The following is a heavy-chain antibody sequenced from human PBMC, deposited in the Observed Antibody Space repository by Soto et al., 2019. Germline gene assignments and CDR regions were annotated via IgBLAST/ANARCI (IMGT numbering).Heavy chain of an antibody. Sequence: QVQLVQSGAEVKKPGASVKVSCKASGYTFTSYDINWVRQATGQGLEWMGWMNPNSGNTGYAQKFQDSITNTRNTSISKAYMELSSLSSEDTAVYYCATSPYRSGGSCYSGGYWGQGTLVTVSS. D-gene: IGHD2-15*01. V-gene: IGHV1-8*01. J-gene: IGHJ4*02. CDR2: MNPNSGNT. CDR1: GYTFTSYD. CDR3: ATSPYRSGGSCYSGGY.